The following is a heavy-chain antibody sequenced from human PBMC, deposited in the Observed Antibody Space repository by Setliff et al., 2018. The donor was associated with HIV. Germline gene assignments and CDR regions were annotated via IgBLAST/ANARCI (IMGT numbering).Heavy chain of an antibody. D-gene: IGHD4-17*01. CDR2: INSGTGNT. CDR3: ANSVTDASYWYFIH. CDR1: GFIFTNYG. V-gene: IGHV1-3*01. Sequence: ASVKVSYKASGFIFTNYGIHWVRQAPGHSLEWMGFINSGTGNTIYSQKFQGRVTFSRDTSASTAYMELSSLRSEDTAVYYCANSVTDASYWYFIHWGRGSPVTVSS. J-gene: IGHJ2*01.